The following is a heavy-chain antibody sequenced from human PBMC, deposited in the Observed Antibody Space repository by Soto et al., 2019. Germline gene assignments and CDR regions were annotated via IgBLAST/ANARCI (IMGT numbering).Heavy chain of an antibody. CDR2: INPHSGGT. V-gene: IGHV1-2*02. J-gene: IGHJ4*02. CDR3: AREQIMTGTRSFDY. CDR1: GYTFTGNY. D-gene: IGHD1-7*01. Sequence: GXSVKVSCKASGYTFTGNYVHWVRQAPGQGLEWLGWINPHSGGTDYAQGFQGRVTMTRDTSISTAYMELSRLTSDDTAVYYCAREQIMTGTRSFDYWGQGTLVTVSS.